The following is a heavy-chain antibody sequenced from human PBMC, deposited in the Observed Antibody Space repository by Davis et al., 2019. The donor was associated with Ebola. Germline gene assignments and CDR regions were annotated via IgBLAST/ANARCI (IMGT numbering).Heavy chain of an antibody. J-gene: IGHJ4*02. CDR2: IIPIFGTA. V-gene: IGHV1-69*13. CDR1: GGTFSSYA. D-gene: IGHD3-3*01. CDR3: ARGPYYDFWSGYYHFDY. Sequence: AASVKVSCKASGGTFSSYAISWVRQAPGQGLEWMGGIIPIFGTANYAQKFQGRVTITADESTSTAYIELSSLRSEDTAVYYCARGPYYDFWSGYYHFDYWGQGTLVTVSS.